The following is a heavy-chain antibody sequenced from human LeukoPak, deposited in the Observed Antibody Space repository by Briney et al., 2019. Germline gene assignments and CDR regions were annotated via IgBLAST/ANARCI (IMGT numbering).Heavy chain of an antibody. J-gene: IGHJ4*02. D-gene: IGHD3-9*01. V-gene: IGHV4-61*02. CDR2: IYTSGST. Sequence: SQTLSLTCSVSGDSISSGGYYWSWIRQPAGKGLEWIGRIYTSGSTNYIPSLKSRLTISVDTSKNQFSLKLSSVTAADTAVYYCASLRPRIFDIDYWGQGTLVTVSS. CDR1: GDSISSGGYY. CDR3: ASLRPRIFDIDY.